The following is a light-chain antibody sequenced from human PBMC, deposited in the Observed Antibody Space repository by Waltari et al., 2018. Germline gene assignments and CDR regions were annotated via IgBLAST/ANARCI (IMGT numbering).Light chain of an antibody. J-gene: IGLJ1*01. CDR1: NYGGKY. CDR3: QAWDDRTQLV. V-gene: IGLV3-1*01. CDR2: EDK. Sequence: SFELTQLPSVSVSPGQTARITSFGNNYGGKYTSWYQQKPGQSPLVIIYEDKKRPSGIPERFSGSYSGDTATLTISGTQAMDEADYYCQAWDDRTQLVFGPGTSVTVL.